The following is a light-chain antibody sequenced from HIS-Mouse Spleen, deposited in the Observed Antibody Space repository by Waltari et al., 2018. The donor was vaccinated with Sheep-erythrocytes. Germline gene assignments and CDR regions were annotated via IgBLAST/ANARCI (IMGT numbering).Light chain of an antibody. J-gene: IGKJ5*01. Sequence: EIVLTQSPATLSLSPGERATLSCRASQSVTSYLAWYQQKTGQAPRLLIYDASNRATCIPARFSGSGSGTDFTLTISSLEPEDFAVYYCQQRSNWPPITFGQGTRLEIK. CDR2: DAS. CDR3: QQRSNWPPIT. CDR1: QSVTSY. V-gene: IGKV3-11*01.